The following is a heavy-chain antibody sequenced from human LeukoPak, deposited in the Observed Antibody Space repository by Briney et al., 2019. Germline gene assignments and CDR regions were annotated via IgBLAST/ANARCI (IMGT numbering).Heavy chain of an antibody. J-gene: IGHJ4*02. CDR2: ISSSGVGT. Sequence: PGGSLRLSCAASGFTFSSYGMSWVRQAPGKGLEWVSAISSSGVGTYYADSVRGRFTISRDNSKNTLYLQMNSLRAEDTAVYYCAKHYYDSSGYYSVNGYWGQGTLVTVSS. D-gene: IGHD3-22*01. CDR3: AKHYYDSSGYYSVNGY. V-gene: IGHV3-23*01. CDR1: GFTFSSYG.